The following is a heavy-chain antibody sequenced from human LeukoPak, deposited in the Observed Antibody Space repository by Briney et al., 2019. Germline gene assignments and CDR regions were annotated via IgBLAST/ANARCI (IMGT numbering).Heavy chain of an antibody. J-gene: IGHJ4*02. CDR3: ATGPLLPFDY. CDR2: FGPEDGET. V-gene: IGHV1-24*01. Sequence: ASVKVSCKVSGYTLTELSMHWVRQAPGKGLEWMGGFGPEDGETIYAQKFQGRVTMTEDTSTDTACMELSSLRSEDTAVYYCATGPLLPFDYWGQGTLVTVSS. CDR1: GYTLTELS. D-gene: IGHD2/OR15-2a*01.